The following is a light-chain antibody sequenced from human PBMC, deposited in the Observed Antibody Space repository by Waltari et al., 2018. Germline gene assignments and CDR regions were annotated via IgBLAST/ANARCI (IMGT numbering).Light chain of an antibody. V-gene: IGKV1-39*01. CDR1: QSIRSY. J-gene: IGKJ4*01. CDR2: AAS. CDR3: QQSYSTLALT. Sequence: DIQMTQSPSSLSASVGDRVTIPCRASQSIRSYLNWYQQKPGKAPKLLIYAASSLQSGVPSRFSGSGSGTDFTLTISSLQPEDFATYYCQQSYSTLALTFGGGTKVEIK.